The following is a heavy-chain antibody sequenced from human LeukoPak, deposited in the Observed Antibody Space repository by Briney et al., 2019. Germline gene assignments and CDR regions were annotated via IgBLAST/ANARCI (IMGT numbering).Heavy chain of an antibody. CDR3: ARGTLYRGWSYYLDF. V-gene: IGHV4-34*01. D-gene: IGHD6-19*01. Sequence: SETLSLTCAVYGGSFSGYYWSWIRQPPGKGLEWIGEINHSGSTNYNPSLKSRVTISVDTSKNQFSLKLRSVTAADTAVYYCARGTLYRGWSYYLDFWGQGSQVTVSS. J-gene: IGHJ4*02. CDR1: GGSFSGYY. CDR2: INHSGST.